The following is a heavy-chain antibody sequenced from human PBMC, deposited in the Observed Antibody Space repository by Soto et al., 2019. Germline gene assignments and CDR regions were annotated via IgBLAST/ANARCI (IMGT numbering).Heavy chain of an antibody. J-gene: IGHJ4*02. CDR3: ARDLRGYCSSTSCYAFHYFDY. D-gene: IGHD2-2*01. V-gene: IGHV3-74*01. CDR1: GFTFSSYW. Sequence: PGGSLRLSCAASGFTFSSYWMHWVRHAPGKGLVWVSRIYSDGSSTSYADSVKGRFTISRDNAKNTLYLQMNSLRAEDTAVYYCARDLRGYCSSTSCYAFHYFDYWGQGTLVTVSS. CDR2: IYSDGSST.